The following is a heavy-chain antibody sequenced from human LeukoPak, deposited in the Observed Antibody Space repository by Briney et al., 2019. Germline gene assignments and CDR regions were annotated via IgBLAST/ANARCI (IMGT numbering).Heavy chain of an antibody. V-gene: IGHV1-69*13. J-gene: IGHJ5*02. D-gene: IGHD2-2*01. CDR1: GGTFSSYA. Sequence: SVKVSCKASGGTFSSYAISWVRQAPGQGLEWMGGIIPIFGTANYAQKFQGRVTITAGESTSTAYMELSSLRSEDTAVYYCARGLGCSSTSCPPNWFDPRGQGTLVTVSS. CDR3: ARGLGCSSTSCPPNWFDP. CDR2: IIPIFGTA.